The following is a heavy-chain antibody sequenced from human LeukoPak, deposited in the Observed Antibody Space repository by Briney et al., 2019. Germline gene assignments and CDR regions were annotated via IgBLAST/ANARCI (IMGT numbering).Heavy chain of an antibody. J-gene: IGHJ4*02. D-gene: IGHD2-2*01. Sequence: GASVKVSCXASGYTFTGYYMHWVRQAPGQGLEWMGWINPNSGGTNYAQKFQGRVTMTRDTSISTAYMELSRLRSDDTAVYYCARDRFPARLVPAARGFDYWGQGTLVTVSS. CDR3: ARDRFPARLVPAARGFDY. V-gene: IGHV1-2*02. CDR2: INPNSGGT. CDR1: GYTFTGYY.